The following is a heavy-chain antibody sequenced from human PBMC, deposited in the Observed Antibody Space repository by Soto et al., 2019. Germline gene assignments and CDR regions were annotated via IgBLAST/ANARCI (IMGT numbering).Heavy chain of an antibody. V-gene: IGHV2-5*02. CDR1: GFSLSADGVG. CDR3: APAYGGTSWPNDAFDV. Sequence: QITLKESGPTLVKPTQTLTLTCTFSGFSLSADGVGVGWIRQPPGKALEWLALIYWDDDKRYRPSLKSRLTITTATSKNQVVLTMTNMDPVDTATYYCAPAYGGTSWPNDAFDVWGQGTVVTVSS. J-gene: IGHJ3*01. CDR2: IYWDDDK. D-gene: IGHD2-2*01.